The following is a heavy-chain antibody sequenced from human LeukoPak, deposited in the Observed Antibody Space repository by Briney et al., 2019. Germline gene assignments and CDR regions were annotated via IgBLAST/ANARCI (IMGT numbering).Heavy chain of an antibody. D-gene: IGHD2-2*01. Sequence: ASVKVSCKASGYTLTGYYMYWVRQAPGQGLEWIGRVNPNRVDTNYAQKCHGRVTMTRDTSISIAYMELSRLRSDDTAVYYCARGRGPAAFDYWGQGTLVTVSS. V-gene: IGHV1-2*06. CDR3: ARGRGPAAFDY. CDR1: GYTLTGYY. CDR2: VNPNRVDT. J-gene: IGHJ4*02.